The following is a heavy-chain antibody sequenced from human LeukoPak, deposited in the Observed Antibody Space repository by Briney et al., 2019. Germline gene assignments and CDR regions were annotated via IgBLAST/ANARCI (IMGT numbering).Heavy chain of an antibody. V-gene: IGHV3-23*01. CDR2: ISGRGGST. J-gene: IGHJ4*02. CDR1: GFTFSSYA. Sequence: GGSLRLSCAASGFTFSSYAMSWVRQAPGKGLEWVSAISGRGGSTYYADSVKGRFTISRDNSKNTLYLQMNSLRAEDTAVYYCAKVPPPYSSGWDYFDYWGQGTLVTVSS. D-gene: IGHD6-19*01. CDR3: AKVPPPYSSGWDYFDY.